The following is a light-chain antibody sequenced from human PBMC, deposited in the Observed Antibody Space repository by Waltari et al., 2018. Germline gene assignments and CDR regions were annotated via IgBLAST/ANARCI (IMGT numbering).Light chain of an antibody. V-gene: IGLV2-14*01. CDR1: SSNVGGYPY. CDR2: GVT. CDR3: SSYTSSLTYV. Sequence: QSALTQPASVSASPGQSITISCPGTSSNVGGYPYHSWYQQHPAKAPNLLIYGVTNRPSGVSDRFSGSKSGNTASLTISGLQAEDEADYSCSSYTSSLTYVFGTGTKVTVL. J-gene: IGLJ1*01.